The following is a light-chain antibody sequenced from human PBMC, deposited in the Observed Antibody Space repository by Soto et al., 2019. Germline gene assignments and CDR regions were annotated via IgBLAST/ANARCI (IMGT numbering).Light chain of an antibody. J-gene: IGKJ1*01. Sequence: EIVMTQSPATLSVSPGERATLSCRASQSVNNNLAWYQQKPGQAPRLLIHAVSARATGVPASFSGSGSGTEFTLTISSLQSEDFAVYYCQQYDDWPRTFGQGTKVDI. V-gene: IGKV3-15*01. CDR1: QSVNNN. CDR2: AVS. CDR3: QQYDDWPRT.